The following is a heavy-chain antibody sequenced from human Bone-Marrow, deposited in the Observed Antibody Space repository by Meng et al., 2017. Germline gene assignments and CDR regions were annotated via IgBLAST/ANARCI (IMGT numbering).Heavy chain of an antibody. CDR2: IYHSGST. CDR3: ASFPPPGKQWLVTDY. J-gene: IGHJ4*02. Sequence: QVQLQESGPGLVKPSGTLSPTCAVSGGDISSSNWWSWVRQPPGKGLEWIGEIYHSGSTNYNPSLKSRVTISVDKSKNQFSLKLSSVTAADTAVYYCASFPPPGKQWLVTDYWGQGTLVTVSS. CDR1: GGDISSSNW. D-gene: IGHD6-19*01. V-gene: IGHV4-4*02.